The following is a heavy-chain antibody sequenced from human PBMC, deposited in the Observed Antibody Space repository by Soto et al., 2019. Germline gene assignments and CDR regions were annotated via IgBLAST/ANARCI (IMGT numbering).Heavy chain of an antibody. Sequence: PGGSLRLSCAASGFTFSSYSMNWVRQAPGKGLEWVSSISSSSSYIYYADSVKGRFTISRDNAKNSLYLQMNSLRAEDTAVYYCASYSGRRHLWYYYGMDVWGQGTTGNVS. CDR2: ISSSSSYI. CDR1: GFTFSSYS. D-gene: IGHD1-26*01. CDR3: ASYSGRRHLWYYYGMDV. J-gene: IGHJ6*02. V-gene: IGHV3-21*01.